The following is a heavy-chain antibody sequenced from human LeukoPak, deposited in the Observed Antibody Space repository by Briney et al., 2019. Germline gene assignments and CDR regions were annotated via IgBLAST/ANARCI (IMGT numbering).Heavy chain of an antibody. CDR1: GFTFSTYV. J-gene: IGHJ4*02. CDR3: VRGTGY. V-gene: IGHV3-64D*06. Sequence: GGSLRLSCSVSGFTFSTYVMHWVRQAPGKGLEYVSAISSNGDNTYYADSAKGRFTISRDNSKNTLYLQMSSLRADDTAVYYCVRGTGYWGQGTLVTVSS. CDR2: ISSNGDNT.